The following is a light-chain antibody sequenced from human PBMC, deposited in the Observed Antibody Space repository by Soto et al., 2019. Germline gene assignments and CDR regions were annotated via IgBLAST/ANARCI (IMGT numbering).Light chain of an antibody. J-gene: IGKJ3*01. Sequence: EIVLTQSPATLSLSPGERATLSCRASQTVSSYLAWYQHKPGQAPRLLIYDTFNRATGTPARFSGSGSGTDFILTISSLEPEDFAVYYCQQRFNWPLTFGPGTKVDIK. CDR3: QQRFNWPLT. V-gene: IGKV3-11*01. CDR2: DTF. CDR1: QTVSSY.